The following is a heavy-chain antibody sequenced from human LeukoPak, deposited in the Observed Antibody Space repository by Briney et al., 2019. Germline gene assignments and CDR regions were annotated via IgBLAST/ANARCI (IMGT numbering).Heavy chain of an antibody. J-gene: IGHJ3*02. D-gene: IGHD3-22*01. V-gene: IGHV4-39*07. CDR3: ARSDYYGSSWTDAFDI. CDR2: IYYSGST. Sequence: SETLSLTCTVSRGSISSSSYYWGWIRQPPGNGLEWIGSIYYSGSTYYNPSLKSRVTITVDTSKNQFSLKLNSVTAADTAVYYCARSDYYGSSWTDAFDIWGQGTMVTVSS. CDR1: RGSISSSSYY.